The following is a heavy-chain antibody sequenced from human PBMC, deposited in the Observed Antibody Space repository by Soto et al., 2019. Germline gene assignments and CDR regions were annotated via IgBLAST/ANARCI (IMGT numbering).Heavy chain of an antibody. V-gene: IGHV3-23*01. Sequence: SGGSLRLSCAASGFTFSSYAMSWVRQAPGKGLEWVSAISGSGGSTYYADSVKGRFTISRDNSKNTLYLQMNSLRAEDTAVYYCASTPYHYDFWSGLPDYWGQGTLVTVSS. D-gene: IGHD3-3*01. CDR1: GFTFSSYA. CDR2: ISGSGGST. J-gene: IGHJ4*02. CDR3: ASTPYHYDFWSGLPDY.